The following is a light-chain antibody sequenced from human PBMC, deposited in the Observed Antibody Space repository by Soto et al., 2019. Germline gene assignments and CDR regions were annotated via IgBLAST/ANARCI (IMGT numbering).Light chain of an antibody. Sequence: IVLPQSPGTLSLSPGERATLSCRASQSVSSNLAWYQQKPGQAPRLLIYGASTRATGIPARFSGSGSGTEFTLTISSLQSEDFAVYYCQQYNNWPWTFGQGTKVAIK. V-gene: IGKV3-15*01. J-gene: IGKJ1*01. CDR1: QSVSSN. CDR2: GAS. CDR3: QQYNNWPWT.